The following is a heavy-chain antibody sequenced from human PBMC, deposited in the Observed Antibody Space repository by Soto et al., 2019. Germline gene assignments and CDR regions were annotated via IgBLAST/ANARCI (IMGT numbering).Heavy chain of an antibody. J-gene: IGHJ6*02. CDR1: GGSISSGGYS. Sequence: SETLSLTCAVSGGSISSGGYSWSWIRQPPGKGLEWIGYIYYSGSTYYNPSLKSRVTISVDTSKNQFSLKLSSVTAADTAVYYCARNSITMVRGVIPYYYGMDVWGQGTTVTVSS. D-gene: IGHD3-10*01. CDR3: ARNSITMVRGVIPYYYGMDV. V-gene: IGHV4-31*11. CDR2: IYYSGST.